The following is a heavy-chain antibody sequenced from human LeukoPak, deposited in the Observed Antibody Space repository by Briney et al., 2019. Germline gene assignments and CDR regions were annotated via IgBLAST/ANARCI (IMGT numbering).Heavy chain of an antibody. CDR1: GGSISSGSYY. D-gene: IGHD5-24*01. CDR3: ARETRDGYNKVDY. CDR2: IYTSGST. V-gene: IGHV4-61*02. J-gene: IGHJ4*02. Sequence: SQTLSLTCTVSGGSISSGSYYWGWIRQPARKGLEWIGRIYTSGSTHYNPSLKSRVTLSVDTSKNQFSLKLSSVTAADTAVYYCARETRDGYNKVDYWGQGTLVTVSS.